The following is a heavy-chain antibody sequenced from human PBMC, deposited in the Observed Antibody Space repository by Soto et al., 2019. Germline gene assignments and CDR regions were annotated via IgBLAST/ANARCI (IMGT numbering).Heavy chain of an antibody. CDR2: VIPILGIA. J-gene: IGHJ4*02. CDR1: GGTFSSYT. V-gene: IGHV1-69*02. Sequence: QVQLVQSGAEVKKPGSSVKVSCKASGGTFSSYTISWVRQAPGQGHVWMGRVIPILGIANYAQKVQGRDTITADRSTSTAYMELSSLRSEDTAVYYCARGEAYCGGDCPDYWGQGTLVTVSS. D-gene: IGHD2-21*02. CDR3: ARGEAYCGGDCPDY.